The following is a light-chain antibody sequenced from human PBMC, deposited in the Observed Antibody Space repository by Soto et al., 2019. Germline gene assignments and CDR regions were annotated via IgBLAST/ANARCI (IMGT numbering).Light chain of an antibody. CDR1: QGVGTY. J-gene: IGKJ5*01. CDR3: QQRNNWRIT. CDR2: DAS. V-gene: IGKV3-11*01. Sequence: DIVLTQSPATLSLSPGEIATLSCRASQGVGTYLAWYQQKPGQAPRLLIYDASNRATSIPARFSGSGSGTDITLTISSLEPEDFAVYYCQQRNNWRITCGQGTRLDIK.